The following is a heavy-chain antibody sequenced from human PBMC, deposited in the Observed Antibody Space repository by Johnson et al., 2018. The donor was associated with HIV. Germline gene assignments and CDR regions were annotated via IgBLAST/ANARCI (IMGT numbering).Heavy chain of an antibody. Sequence: VQLVESGGGLVQPGGSLRLSCAASGFTFSSYWMSWVRQAPGKGLEWVANIQQDGSEQYYVASVKGRFTISRDNAKNSLYLQMNSLRAEDTAVYYCARDPDVTPGAFDIWGQGTMVTVSS. J-gene: IGHJ3*02. CDR3: ARDPDVTPGAFDI. D-gene: IGHD2-15*01. CDR1: GFTFSSYW. CDR2: IQQDGSEQ. V-gene: IGHV3-7*05.